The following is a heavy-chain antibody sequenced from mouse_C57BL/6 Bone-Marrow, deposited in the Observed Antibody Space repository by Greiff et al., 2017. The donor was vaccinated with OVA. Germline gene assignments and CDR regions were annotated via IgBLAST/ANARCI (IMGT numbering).Heavy chain of an antibody. CDR3: AREGWLLRENAMDY. D-gene: IGHD2-3*01. CDR2: IYPGDGDT. Sequence: QVQLKESGPELVKPGASVKISCKASGYAFSSSWMNWVKQRPGKGLEWIGRIYPGDGDTNYNGKFKGKATLTADKSSSTAYMQLSSLTSEDSAVYFCAREGWLLRENAMDYWGQGTSVTVSS. V-gene: IGHV1-82*01. CDR1: GYAFSSSW. J-gene: IGHJ4*01.